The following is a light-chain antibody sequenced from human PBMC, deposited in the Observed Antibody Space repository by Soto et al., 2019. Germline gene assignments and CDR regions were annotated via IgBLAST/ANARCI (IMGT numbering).Light chain of an antibody. J-gene: IGKJ1*01. CDR2: AAS. CDR1: QGIRGD. Sequence: AIQMTQSPSSLSASVGDRVTITCRASQGIRGDLAWYQQKPGKAPNLLIYAASSLQSGVPSRFSGSASGTCFTLIISSLQPEDSATYYCLQDNRYPRTFGQGTKVEIK. V-gene: IGKV1-6*01. CDR3: LQDNRYPRT.